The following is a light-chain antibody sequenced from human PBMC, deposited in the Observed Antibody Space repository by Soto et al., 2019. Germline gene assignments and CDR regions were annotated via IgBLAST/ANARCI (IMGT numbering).Light chain of an antibody. CDR3: CSYGGSYTWV. Sequence: QSVLTQPRSVSGSPGQSVTISCTGTSGDVGGYNFVSWYQQHPGKVPTLVIFDVSHRPSGVPDRFSGSKSGNTASLTISGLQADDEADYYCCSYGGSYTWVFGGGTKLTVL. CDR1: SGDVGGYNF. J-gene: IGLJ2*01. V-gene: IGLV2-11*01. CDR2: DVS.